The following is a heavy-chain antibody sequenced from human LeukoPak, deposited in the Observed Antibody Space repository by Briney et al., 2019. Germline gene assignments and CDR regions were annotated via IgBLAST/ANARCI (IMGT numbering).Heavy chain of an antibody. CDR1: GFTVSNNY. CDR3: ARGVGQDAFDI. J-gene: IGHJ3*02. CDR2: VYSGGGT. V-gene: IGHV3-53*01. Sequence: PGGSLRLSYAASGFTVSNNYMSWVRQAPGKGLEWVSVVYSGGGTYYADSVKGRFTTSRDNSQNTLYLQMNSLRVEDTAVYYCARGVGQDAFDIWGQGTMVTVSS. D-gene: IGHD1-26*01.